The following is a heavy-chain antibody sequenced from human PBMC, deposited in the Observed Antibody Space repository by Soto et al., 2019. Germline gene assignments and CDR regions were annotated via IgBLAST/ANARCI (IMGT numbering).Heavy chain of an antibody. J-gene: IGHJ4*02. CDR1: RFTFSSYA. CDR2: ISSNGGST. Sequence: EVQLAESGGGLVQPGGSLRLSCSASRFTFSSYAMHWVRQAPGKGLEYVSAISSNGGSTYYADSVKGRFTISRDNSKNTLYLQMSSLRAEDTAVYYCVRDSGSFGSSYFDYWGQGTLVTVSS. CDR3: VRDSGSFGSSYFDY. D-gene: IGHD1-26*01. V-gene: IGHV3-64D*06.